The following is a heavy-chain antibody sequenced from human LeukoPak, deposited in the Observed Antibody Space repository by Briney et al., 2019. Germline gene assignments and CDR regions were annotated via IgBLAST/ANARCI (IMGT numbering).Heavy chain of an antibody. V-gene: IGHV4-39*01. CDR2: IYYSGST. J-gene: IGHJ4*02. CDR3: ASLYDYGGEYDY. CDR1: GGSISSSYYY. D-gene: IGHD4-23*01. Sequence: PSETLSLTCTVSGGSISSSYYYWGWIRQPPGKGLEWIGSIYYSGSTYYNPSLKSRVTISVDTSKNQFSLKLRSVTAADTAVYYCASLYDYGGEYDYWGQGTLVAVSS.